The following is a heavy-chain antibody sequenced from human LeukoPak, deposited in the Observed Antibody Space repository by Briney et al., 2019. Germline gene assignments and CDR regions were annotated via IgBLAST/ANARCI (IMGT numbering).Heavy chain of an antibody. J-gene: IGHJ4*02. CDR3: ARGSIPDC. CDR2: IHNSGST. D-gene: IGHD1-26*01. V-gene: IGHV4-59*01. CDR1: GGSIISYY. Sequence: SETLSLSRTVSGGSIISYYWNWIRQPPRKGLEWIGYIHNSGSTNYNPSLRSRVTMSVDTPKSQFSLKLSSVTAADTAVYYCARGSIPDCWGQGTLVTVSS.